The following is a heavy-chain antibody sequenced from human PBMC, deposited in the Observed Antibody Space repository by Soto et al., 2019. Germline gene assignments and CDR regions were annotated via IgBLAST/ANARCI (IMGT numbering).Heavy chain of an antibody. Sequence: PSETLSLTCTVSGDSISSGSYWGWIRQPPGEGPGWIASIYHGGTTFYNPSLKSRISISVDTSKNQFSLRLTSVTAADTATYYCARVHVMVVAGSTFDYWGPGTLVTVSS. V-gene: IGHV4-38-2*02. CDR1: GDSISSGSY. J-gene: IGHJ4*03. D-gene: IGHD6-19*01. CDR2: IYHGGTT. CDR3: ARVHVMVVAGSTFDY.